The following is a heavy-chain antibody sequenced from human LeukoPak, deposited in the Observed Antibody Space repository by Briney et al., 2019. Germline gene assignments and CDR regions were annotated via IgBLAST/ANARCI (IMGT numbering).Heavy chain of an antibody. J-gene: IGHJ4*02. CDR2: IFDSGST. D-gene: IGHD6-19*01. V-gene: IGHV4-59*08. CDR1: GGSISSYY. Sequence: NPSETLSLTCTVSGGSISSYYWSWIRQPPGKGLEWIGYIFDSGSTNYNPSLKSRVTISVDTSKSQFSLRLSSVTAADTAVYYCARTGSGWSTAYWGQGTLVTVSS. CDR3: ARTGSGWSTAY.